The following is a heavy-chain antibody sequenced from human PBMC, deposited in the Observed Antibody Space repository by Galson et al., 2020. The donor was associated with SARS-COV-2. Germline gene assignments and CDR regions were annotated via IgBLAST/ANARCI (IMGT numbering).Heavy chain of an antibody. Sequence: GGSLRLSCTASGFTFDDYAMGWFRQGPGKGLEWVSFIRSKTYGRTTEYAASVKGRFTISRDDSKSIVYLEMNSLTTEDTGGYYCTRDRGAAGSTAGYWGQGTQVTVSS. V-gene: IGHV3-49*03. CDR1: GFTFDDYA. CDR3: TRDRGAAGSTAGY. CDR2: IRSKTYGRTT. J-gene: IGHJ4*02. D-gene: IGHD6-19*01.